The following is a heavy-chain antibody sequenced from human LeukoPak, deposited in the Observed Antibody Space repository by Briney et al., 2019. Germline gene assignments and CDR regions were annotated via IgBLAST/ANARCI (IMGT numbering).Heavy chain of an antibody. D-gene: IGHD3-22*01. CDR1: GGSISSYY. CDR3: PAPSRQWLSSSSFDY. CDR2: IYYSGST. J-gene: IGHJ4*02. Sequence: SETLSLTCTVSGGSISSYYWSWIRQPPGKGLEWIGYIYYSGSTYYNPSLKSRVTISVDTSKNQFSLKLSSVTAADTAVYYCPAPSRQWLSSSSFDYWGPGTLVTVSS. V-gene: IGHV4-59*12.